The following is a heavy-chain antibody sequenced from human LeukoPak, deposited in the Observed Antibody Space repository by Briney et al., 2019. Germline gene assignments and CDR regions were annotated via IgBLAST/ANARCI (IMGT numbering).Heavy chain of an antibody. J-gene: IGHJ4*02. CDR1: GYTFTGYY. Sequence: VASVKLSCTASGYTFTGYYMHWVRQAPGQGLEWMGWINPNSGGTNYAQTFQGRVTMTRDTSISTAYMELSRLRSDDTAVYYCARVSRGSGECDYWGQGTLVTVSS. D-gene: IGHD3-10*01. V-gene: IGHV1-2*02. CDR2: INPNSGGT. CDR3: ARVSRGSGECDY.